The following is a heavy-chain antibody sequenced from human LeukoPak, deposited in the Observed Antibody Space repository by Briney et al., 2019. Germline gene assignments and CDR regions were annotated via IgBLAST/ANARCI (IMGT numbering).Heavy chain of an antibody. CDR1: GYIFTSYW. CDR2: IDPSDSYT. CDR3: ASGNDYRLDY. V-gene: IGHV5-10-1*01. Sequence: GESLRISCKGSGYIFTSYWITWVRQMPGKGLEWMGRIDPSDSYTKYSPSFQGHVTISADKSISTGYLQWSSLKASDTAMYYCASGNDYRLDYWGQGTLVTVSS. D-gene: IGHD5-12*01. J-gene: IGHJ4*02.